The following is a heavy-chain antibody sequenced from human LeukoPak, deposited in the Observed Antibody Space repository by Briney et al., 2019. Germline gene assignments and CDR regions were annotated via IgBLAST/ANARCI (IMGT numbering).Heavy chain of an antibody. D-gene: IGHD4-17*01. Sequence: SETLSLTCAVYGGSFSGYYWSWIRQPPGKGLEWIGEINHSGSTNYNPSLKSRVTISVDTSKNQFSLKLSSVTAADTAVYYCARGVGDYDYWGQGTLVTVSS. CDR2: INHSGST. CDR3: ARGVGDYDY. J-gene: IGHJ4*02. CDR1: GGSFSGYY. V-gene: IGHV4-34*01.